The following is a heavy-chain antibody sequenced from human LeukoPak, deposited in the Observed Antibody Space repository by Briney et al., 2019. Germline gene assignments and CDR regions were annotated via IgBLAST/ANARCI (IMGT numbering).Heavy chain of an antibody. CDR1: GFTFSDYY. Sequence: GGSLRLSCAASGFTFSDYYMSWIRQAPGKGLEWVSYISSSGSTIYYADSVKGRFTISRDNAENSLYLQMNSLRAEDTAVYYCARVYYYDSSGYPPPPDYWGQGTLVTVSS. CDR3: ARVYYYDSSGYPPPPDY. CDR2: ISSSGSTI. J-gene: IGHJ4*02. V-gene: IGHV3-11*04. D-gene: IGHD3-22*01.